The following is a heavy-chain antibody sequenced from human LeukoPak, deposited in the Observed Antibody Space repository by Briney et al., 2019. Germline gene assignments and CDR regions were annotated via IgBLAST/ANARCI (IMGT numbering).Heavy chain of an antibody. Sequence: SQTLSLTCAISGDSVSSNSAAWHWIRQSPSRGLEWLGSTYYRSKWYNDYAVSVKSRITINPDTSKNQFSLQLNSVTPEDTAVYYCARDNLPARTTVTRYFDYWGQGTLVTVSS. CDR2: TYYRSKWYN. D-gene: IGHD4-17*01. CDR1: GDSVSSNSAA. J-gene: IGHJ4*02. CDR3: ARDNLPARTTVTRYFDY. V-gene: IGHV6-1*01.